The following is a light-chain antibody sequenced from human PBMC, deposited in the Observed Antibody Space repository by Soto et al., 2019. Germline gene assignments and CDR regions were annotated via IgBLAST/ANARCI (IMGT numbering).Light chain of an antibody. Sequence: EIVLTQSPGTRSLSPGERATLSCRASQSVSSNYLAWYQQKPGQAPRLLIYGASSRATGIPDRFSGSGSGTDFTLTIIRLEPEDFAVSYCQHDGTSRVTVGPGTKVYL. J-gene: IGKJ3*01. CDR2: GAS. CDR3: QHDGTSRVT. V-gene: IGKV3-20*01. CDR1: QSVSSNY.